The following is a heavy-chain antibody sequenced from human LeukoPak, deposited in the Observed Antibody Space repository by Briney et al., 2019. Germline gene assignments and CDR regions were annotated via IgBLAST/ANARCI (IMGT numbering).Heavy chain of an antibody. D-gene: IGHD6-19*01. Sequence: PGGSLRLSCAASGFTFSSYAMHWVRQAPGKGLEYVSAISSNGGSTYYANSVKGRFTISRDNSKNTLYLQMGSLRAEDMAVYYCARDRTYSSGWYDYWGQGTLVTVSS. V-gene: IGHV3-64*01. CDR3: ARDRTYSSGWYDY. CDR1: GFTFSSYA. J-gene: IGHJ4*02. CDR2: ISSNGGST.